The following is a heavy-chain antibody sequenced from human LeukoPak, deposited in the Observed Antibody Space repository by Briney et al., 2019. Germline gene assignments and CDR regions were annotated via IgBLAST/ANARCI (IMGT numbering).Heavy chain of an antibody. CDR2: INPTGSRT. CDR3: ARQEGEYSSSGGGYWFDP. D-gene: IGHD6-6*01. V-gene: IGHV1-46*01. Sequence: GASVKVSCKASGYTFINNWMHWVRQAPGQGLEWVGLINPTGSRTLYAQKFQGRVTMTRDMSASTDYMELSSLRSDDTAVYYCARQEGEYSSSGGGYWFDPWGQGTLVTVSS. J-gene: IGHJ5*02. CDR1: GYTFINNW.